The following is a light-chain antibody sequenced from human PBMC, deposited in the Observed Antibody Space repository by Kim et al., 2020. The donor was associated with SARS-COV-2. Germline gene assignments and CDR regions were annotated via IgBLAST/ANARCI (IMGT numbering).Light chain of an antibody. CDR1: QSISSW. J-gene: IGKJ1*01. CDR2: DAS. Sequence: DIQMTQSPSTLSASVGDRVTITCRASQSISSWLAWYQQKPGKAPKLLIYDASSLESGVPSRFSGSGSGREFTLTISSLQPDDFATYYCQQYNSYSGTFGQGTKVDIK. V-gene: IGKV1-5*01. CDR3: QQYNSYSGT.